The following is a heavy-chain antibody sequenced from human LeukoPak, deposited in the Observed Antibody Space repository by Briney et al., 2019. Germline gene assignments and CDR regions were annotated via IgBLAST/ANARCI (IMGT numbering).Heavy chain of an antibody. V-gene: IGHV1-2*02. CDR3: ASHPLYCSSTSCYFDY. J-gene: IGHJ4*02. CDR1: GYTFTGYY. Sequence: ASVKVSCKASGYTFTGYYMHWVRQAPGQGLEWMGWINPNSGGTNYAQKFQGRVTMTRDTSISTAYMELSRLRSDDTAVYYCASHPLYCSSTSCYFDYWGQGTLVTVSS. CDR2: INPNSGGT. D-gene: IGHD2-2*01.